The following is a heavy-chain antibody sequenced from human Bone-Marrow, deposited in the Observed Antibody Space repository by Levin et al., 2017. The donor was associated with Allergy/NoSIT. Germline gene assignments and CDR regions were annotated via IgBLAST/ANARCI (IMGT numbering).Heavy chain of an antibody. CDR2: ISAYNGNT. V-gene: IGHV1-18*01. J-gene: IGHJ3*02. CDR1: GYTFTSYG. CDR3: ARDGGALEMATINTAFDS. D-gene: IGHD5-24*01. Sequence: GESLKISCKASGYTFTSYGISWVRQAPGQGLEWMGWISAYNGNTNYAQKLQGRVTMTTDTSTSTAYMELRSLRSDDTAVYYCARDGGALEMATINTAFDSWGQGTMVTVSS.